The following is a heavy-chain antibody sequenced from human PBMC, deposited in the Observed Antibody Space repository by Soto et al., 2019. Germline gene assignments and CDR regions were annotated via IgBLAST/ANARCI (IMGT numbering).Heavy chain of an antibody. CDR1: EFTFSSYT. V-gene: IGHV3-30-3*01. CDR2: ISYDGSNK. Sequence: GGSLRLSCEASEFTFSSYTMHWVRQAPGKGLERVAIISYDGSNKYYADFVKGRFTISRDNSKNTLYLQMNSLRPEDTALYFCARAPRYNAFWSDMDVWGQGTTVTVSS. D-gene: IGHD3-3*01. J-gene: IGHJ6*02. CDR3: ARAPRYNAFWSDMDV.